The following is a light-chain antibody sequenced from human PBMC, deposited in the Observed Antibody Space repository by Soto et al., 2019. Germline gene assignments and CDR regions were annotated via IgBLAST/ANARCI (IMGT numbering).Light chain of an antibody. J-gene: IGLJ2*01. CDR2: EVT. Sequence: QSALTQPASVSGSPGQSITISCTGTSSDVGTYNYVSWYQQHPGKTPKLMIYEVTNRPSGVSNRFSGSKSGNTASLTISGLQAEDEADYYCAAWDDSLRVVLFGGGTKLTVL. CDR1: SSDVGTYNY. CDR3: AAWDDSLRVVL. V-gene: IGLV2-14*01.